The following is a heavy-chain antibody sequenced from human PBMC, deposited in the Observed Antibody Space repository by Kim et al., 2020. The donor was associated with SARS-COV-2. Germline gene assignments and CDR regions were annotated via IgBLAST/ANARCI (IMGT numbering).Heavy chain of an antibody. CDR2: ISGSGGST. D-gene: IGHD3-22*01. Sequence: GGSLRLSCAASGFTFSSYAMSWVRQAPGKGLEWVSAISGSGGSTYYADSVKGRFTISRDNSKNTLYLQMNSLRAEDTAVYYCAKDRYQLRGWLLGSMDGAMDVWGQGTTVTVSS. CDR3: AKDRYQLRGWLLGSMDGAMDV. J-gene: IGHJ6*02. V-gene: IGHV3-23*01. CDR1: GFTFSSYA.